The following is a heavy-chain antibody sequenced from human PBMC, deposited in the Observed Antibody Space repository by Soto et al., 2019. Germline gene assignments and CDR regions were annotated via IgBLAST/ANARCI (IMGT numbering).Heavy chain of an antibody. CDR1: RDTFTSYY. V-gene: IGHV1-46*01. CDR3: ARSSGRNFYILIEGTHRFAP. Sequence: VASVKGSCKAPRDTFTSYYINWVRQAPGQGLEWMGVINPHGGSTAYAQKFKGRVTLTRDTSASTVYMEVSSLTSEDTAMYYCARSSGRNFYILIEGTHRFAPCGQGTPVIVS. J-gene: IGHJ5*02. D-gene: IGHD1-26*01. CDR2: INPHGGST.